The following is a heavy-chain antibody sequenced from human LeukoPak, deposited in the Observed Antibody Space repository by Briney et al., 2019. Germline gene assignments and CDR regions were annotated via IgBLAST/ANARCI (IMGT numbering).Heavy chain of an antibody. D-gene: IGHD6-13*01. V-gene: IGHV1-3*01. Sequence: ASVKVSCKASGYTFTSYAMHWVRQAPGQRLEWMGWINAGNGNTKYSQKFQGRVTITRDTSASTAYMELSSLRSEDTAVYYCARDESPQTAADDYWGQGTLVTVSS. J-gene: IGHJ4*02. CDR2: INAGNGNT. CDR3: ARDESPQTAADDY. CDR1: GYTFTSYA.